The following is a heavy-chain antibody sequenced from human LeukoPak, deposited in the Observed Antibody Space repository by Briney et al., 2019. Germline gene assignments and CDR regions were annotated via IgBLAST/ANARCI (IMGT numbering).Heavy chain of an antibody. CDR3: AREFVMVEAAIGPGNWFAP. V-gene: IGHV1-46*01. Sequence: ASVKVSCTASGYTFSNYYIHWMRQAPGQGLEWMGIINPSGGTTNYAQKFLGRVTMTRDTSTSTVYMEVNSLKSEDTAVYYCAREFVMVEAAIGPGNWFAPWAERPLVTVSS. J-gene: IGHJ5*02. D-gene: IGHD2-15*01. CDR2: INPSGGTT. CDR1: GYTFSNYY.